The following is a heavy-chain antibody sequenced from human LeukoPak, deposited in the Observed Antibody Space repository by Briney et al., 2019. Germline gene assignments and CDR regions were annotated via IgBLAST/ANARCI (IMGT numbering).Heavy chain of an antibody. CDR3: AKDTRGYSYGSYFDY. D-gene: IGHD5-18*01. CDR1: GFSFDDYA. Sequence: GGSLRLSCAASGFSFDDYAMHWVRQAPGKGLEWVSGISWNSGNIGYADSVKGRFTISRDNAKNSLYLQMNSLRADDTALYYCAKDTRGYSYGSYFDYWGQGTLVTVSS. V-gene: IGHV3-9*01. CDR2: ISWNSGNI. J-gene: IGHJ4*02.